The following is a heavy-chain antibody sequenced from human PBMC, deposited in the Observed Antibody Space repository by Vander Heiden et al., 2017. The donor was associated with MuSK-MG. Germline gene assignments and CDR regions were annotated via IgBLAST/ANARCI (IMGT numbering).Heavy chain of an antibody. CDR3: AREVVAAAGTGWYFDL. J-gene: IGHJ2*01. CDR2: IYYSGST. V-gene: IGHV4-30-4*08. D-gene: IGHD6-13*01. Sequence: VQLQESGPGLVKPSQTLSLTCTVSGGSISSDDYYWTWIRQPPGKGLEWIGYIYYSGSTYYNPSLKSRVTISVDTSKNQFSLKLSSVTAADTAVYSCAREVVAAAGTGWYFDLWGRGTLVTVSS. CDR1: GGSISSDDYY.